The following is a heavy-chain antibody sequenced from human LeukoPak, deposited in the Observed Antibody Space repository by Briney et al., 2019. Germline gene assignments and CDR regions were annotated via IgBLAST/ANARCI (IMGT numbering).Heavy chain of an antibody. V-gene: IGHV1-2*02. CDR2: INPNSGGT. CDR3: ARRSPQFGTGDAFDI. J-gene: IGHJ3*02. Sequence: ASVKVSCKASGYTFTGYYMHWVRQAPGQGLEWMGWINPNSGGTNYAQKFQGRVTMTRDTSISTAYMELSRLRSDDTAVYYCARRSPQFGTGDAFDIWGQGTMVTVSS. CDR1: GYTFTGYY. D-gene: IGHD1-14*01.